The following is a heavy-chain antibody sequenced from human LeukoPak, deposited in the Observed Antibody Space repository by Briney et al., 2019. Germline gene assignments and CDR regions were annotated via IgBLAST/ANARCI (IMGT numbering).Heavy chain of an antibody. V-gene: IGHV1-58*01. Sequence: GASVKVSCKASGFTSTNFAVQWVRQARGQRLEWIGWIIVGSGATKCAQDFQERVTITRDLSTSTLYMELRSLTSEDTAVYYCAADLSHPRMGASYLDSWGQGPLVTVSS. CDR2: IIVGSGAT. CDR3: AADLSHPRMGASYLDS. CDR1: GFTSTNFA. J-gene: IGHJ4*02. D-gene: IGHD3-16*01.